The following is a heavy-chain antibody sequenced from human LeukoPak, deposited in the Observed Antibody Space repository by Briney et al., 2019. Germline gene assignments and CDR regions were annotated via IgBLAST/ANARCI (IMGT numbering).Heavy chain of an antibody. CDR2: IYHSGST. J-gene: IGHJ4*02. V-gene: IGHV4-38-2*01. D-gene: IGHD1-14*01. CDR1: GYSISSGYY. CDR3: ARHPGPRYFDY. Sequence: SGTLSLTCAVSGYSISSGYYWGWIRQPPGKGLEWIGSIYHSGSTYYNPSLKSRVTISVDTSKNQFSLKLSSVTASDTAAYYCARHPGPRYFDYWGQGTLVTVSS.